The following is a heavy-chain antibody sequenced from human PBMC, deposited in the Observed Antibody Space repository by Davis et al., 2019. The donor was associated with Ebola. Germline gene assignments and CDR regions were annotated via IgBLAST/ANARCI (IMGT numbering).Heavy chain of an antibody. Sequence: MPSETLSLTCAVYGGSFSGYYWSWIRQPPGKGLEWIGEINHSGSTNYNPSLKSRVTISVDTSKNQFSLKLSSVTAADTAVYYCARGRLGITIFGVVTNNWFDPWGQGTLVTVSS. J-gene: IGHJ5*02. CDR1: GGSFSGYY. CDR2: INHSGST. CDR3: ARGRLGITIFGVVTNNWFDP. D-gene: IGHD3-3*01. V-gene: IGHV4-34*01.